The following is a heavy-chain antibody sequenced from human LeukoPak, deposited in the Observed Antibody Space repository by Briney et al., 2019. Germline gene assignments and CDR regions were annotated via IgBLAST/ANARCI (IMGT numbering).Heavy chain of an antibody. CDR1: GFIFNKHA. Sequence: GGSLRLSCVASGFIFNKHAMSWVRQAPGKGLEWVSGLSGSGSSTDYADSVEGRFTISRDNSKNTLYLQMNSLRAEDTAVYYCAKGSGYFDWPSGDYFDYWGQGTLVTVSS. CDR2: LSGSGSST. D-gene: IGHD3-9*01. V-gene: IGHV3-23*01. J-gene: IGHJ4*02. CDR3: AKGSGYFDWPSGDYFDY.